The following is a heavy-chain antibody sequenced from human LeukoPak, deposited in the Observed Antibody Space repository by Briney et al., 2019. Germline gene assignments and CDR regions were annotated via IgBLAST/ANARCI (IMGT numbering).Heavy chain of an antibody. CDR1: GFTFRGSA. J-gene: IGHJ5*02. CDR2: IDKKDNLYAT. Sequence: GGSLRLSCVASGFTFRGSAVHWVRQSSGKGLEWVGHIDKKDNLYATAYAESVKGRFTISRDDSKDTAFLHMDSLKTEDTALYYCTRDRGTYNWFDPWGQGTLVTVSS. D-gene: IGHD2-15*01. V-gene: IGHV3-73*01. CDR3: TRDRGTYNWFDP.